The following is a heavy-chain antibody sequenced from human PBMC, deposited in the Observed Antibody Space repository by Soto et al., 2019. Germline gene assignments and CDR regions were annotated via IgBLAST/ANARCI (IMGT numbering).Heavy chain of an antibody. Sequence: EVQLLESGGGLVQPGGSLRLSCAASGFTFSSYAMSWVRQAPGKGLEWVSAISGSGGSTYYADSVQGRFTISRDNSKNALYLQMNSLRAEDTAVYYCANDVHASSGYYGSYYFDYWGQGTLVTVSS. D-gene: IGHD3-22*01. J-gene: IGHJ4*02. V-gene: IGHV3-23*01. CDR1: GFTFSSYA. CDR2: ISGSGGST. CDR3: ANDVHASSGYYGSYYFDY.